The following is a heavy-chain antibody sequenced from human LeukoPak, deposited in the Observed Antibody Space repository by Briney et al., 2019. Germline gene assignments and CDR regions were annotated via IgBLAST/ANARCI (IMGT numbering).Heavy chain of an antibody. CDR1: GFTFSSYG. Sequence: PGGSLRLSCAASGFTFSSYGMHWVRQAPGKGLEWVANIKQDAGEKYYVDSVKGRFAISRDNAKNSLYLQMNSLRAEDTAVYYCAKGYCNSTFCHANWFDPWGQGTLVTVSP. CDR3: AKGYCNSTFCHANWFDP. CDR2: IKQDAGEK. D-gene: IGHD2/OR15-2a*01. V-gene: IGHV3-7*01. J-gene: IGHJ5*02.